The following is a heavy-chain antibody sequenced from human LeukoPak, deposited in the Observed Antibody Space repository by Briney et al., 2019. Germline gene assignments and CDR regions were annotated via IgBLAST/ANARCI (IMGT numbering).Heavy chain of an antibody. J-gene: IGHJ4*02. CDR1: GGSISSYY. CDR3: ARGGRSSSSLNFDY. Sequence: KPSETLSLTCTVSGGSISSYYWSWIRQPPGKGLEWIGSIHYSVYTYYNPSLKSRVTISVDTSKNQVSLNLRSVTAADTAVYFCARGGRSSSSLNFDYWGQGSLVTVSS. V-gene: IGHV4-59*12. CDR2: IHYSVYT. D-gene: IGHD6-6*01.